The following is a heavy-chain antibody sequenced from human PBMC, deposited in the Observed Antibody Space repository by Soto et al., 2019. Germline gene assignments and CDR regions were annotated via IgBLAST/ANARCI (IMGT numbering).Heavy chain of an antibody. CDR3: ARRAGFDYYGIDV. CDR1: GYSFTSYW. D-gene: IGHD5-12*01. J-gene: IGHJ6*02. V-gene: IGHV5-51*01. CDR2: IYPGDSDT. Sequence: GESLKISCKGSGYSFTSYWIGWVRQMPGKGLEWMGVIYPGDSDTRYTPSFQGQVNISADKSISTAYLQWSSLKASDTAMYDCARRAGFDYYGIDVWGQGTTVTVSS.